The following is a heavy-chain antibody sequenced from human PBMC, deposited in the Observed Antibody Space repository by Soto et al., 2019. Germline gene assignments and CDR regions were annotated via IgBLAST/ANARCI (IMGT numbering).Heavy chain of an antibody. CDR2: FNYSGST. CDR1: SRFFRGYH. V-gene: IGHV4-34*01. CDR3: ARDKIAGLFDY. D-gene: IGHD2-21*01. J-gene: IGHJ4*02. Sequence: PSETLSLTRAVYSRFFRGYHWTWIRQPPGTGLEWIGEFNYSGSTNYNPSLKSRVTISVDTSKNQFSLKLTSVTAADTAVYYCARDKIAGLFDYWGQGTLVTVSS.